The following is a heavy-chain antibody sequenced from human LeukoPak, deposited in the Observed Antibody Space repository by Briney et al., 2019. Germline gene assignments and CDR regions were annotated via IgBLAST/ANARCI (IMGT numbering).Heavy chain of an antibody. CDR2: IYYSGST. CDR3: AGVTTQPFYFDY. D-gene: IGHD4-11*01. Sequence: NASETLSLTCTVSGGSISSSSYYWGWIRQPPGKGLEWIGSIYYSGSTYYNPSLKSRVTISVDTSKNQFSLKLSSVTAADTAVYYCAGVTTQPFYFDYWGQGTLVTVSS. J-gene: IGHJ4*02. V-gene: IGHV4-39*07. CDR1: GGSISSSSYY.